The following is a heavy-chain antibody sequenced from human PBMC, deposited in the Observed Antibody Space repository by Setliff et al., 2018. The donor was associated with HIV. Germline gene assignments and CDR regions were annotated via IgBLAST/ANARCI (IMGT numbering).Heavy chain of an antibody. V-gene: IGHV3-49*04. Sequence: SCTASGFTFGDYAMSWVRQAPGKGLEWVGFIRSKAYGGTTEYAASVKGRFTISRDDSKSIAYLQMNSLETEDTAVYYCTRDQPRYYNFWSGPDAFDIWGQGTMVTVSS. CDR1: GFTFGDYA. J-gene: IGHJ3*02. CDR3: TRDQPRYYNFWSGPDAFDI. D-gene: IGHD3-3*01. CDR2: IRSKAYGGTT.